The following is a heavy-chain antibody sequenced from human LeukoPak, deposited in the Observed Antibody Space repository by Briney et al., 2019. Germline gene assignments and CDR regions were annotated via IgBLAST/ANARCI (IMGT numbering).Heavy chain of an antibody. D-gene: IGHD5-12*01. CDR2: IWYDGSNK. CDR1: GFTFSSYA. Sequence: GGSLRLSCAASGFTFSSYAMSWVRQAPGKGLEWVAVIWYDGSNKYYADSVKGRFTISRDNSKNTLYLQMNSLRAEDTAVYYCARDYIRWLRSGGYFDYWGQGTLVTVSS. J-gene: IGHJ4*02. CDR3: ARDYIRWLRSGGYFDY. V-gene: IGHV3-33*08.